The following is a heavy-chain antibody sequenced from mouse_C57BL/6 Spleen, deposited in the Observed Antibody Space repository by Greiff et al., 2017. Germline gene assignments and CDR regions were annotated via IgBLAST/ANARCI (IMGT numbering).Heavy chain of an antibody. D-gene: IGHD1-1*01. CDR3: ARQGYYGRGFAY. CDR1: GFTFSDYY. CDR2: ISNGCGST. J-gene: IGHJ3*01. V-gene: IGHV5-12*01. Sequence: DVMLVESGGGLVQPGGSLKLSCAASGFTFSDYYMYWVRQTPEKRLEWVAYISNGCGSTYYPDTVKGRFTISRDNAKNTLYLQMSRLKSEDTAMYYWARQGYYGRGFAYWGQGTLVTVSA.